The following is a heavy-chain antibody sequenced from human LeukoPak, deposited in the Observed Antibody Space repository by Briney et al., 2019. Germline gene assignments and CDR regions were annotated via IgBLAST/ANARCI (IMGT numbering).Heavy chain of an antibody. J-gene: IGHJ4*02. CDR3: AKGGLGWLGASFSYFDY. D-gene: IGHD3-10*01. Sequence: AGSLRLSCAASGVTFSSYSMSWVRQAPGKGLEWVSAISGSGGSTYYADYVKGRFPISRANYTTTLYLQMNRLRAEDTAVYYCAKGGLGWLGASFSYFDYWGQGTIISVSS. CDR2: ISGSGGST. CDR1: GVTFSSYS. V-gene: IGHV3-23*01.